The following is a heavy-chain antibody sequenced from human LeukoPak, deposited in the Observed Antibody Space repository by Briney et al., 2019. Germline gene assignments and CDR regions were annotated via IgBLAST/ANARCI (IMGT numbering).Heavy chain of an antibody. D-gene: IGHD3-22*01. CDR2: IYYSGST. V-gene: IGHV4-39*07. CDR1: GGSISSSSYY. CDR3: ARVLYYDSSGYYRYYFDY. Sequence: PSETPSLTCTVSGGSISSSSYYWGWIRQPPGKGLEWIGSIYYSGSTYYNPSLKSRVTISVDTSKNQFSLKLSSVTAADTAVYYCARVLYYDSSGYYRYYFDYWGQGTLVTVSS. J-gene: IGHJ4*02.